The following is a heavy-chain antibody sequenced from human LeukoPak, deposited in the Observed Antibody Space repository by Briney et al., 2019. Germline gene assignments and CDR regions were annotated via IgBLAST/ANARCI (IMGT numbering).Heavy chain of an antibody. CDR3: AKDIGWVAARPKAFDI. D-gene: IGHD6-6*01. Sequence: GRSLRLSCAASGFTFDDYAMHWVRQAPGKGLGWVSGISWNSGSIGYADSVKGRFTISRDNAKNSLYLQMNSLRAEDRALYYCAKDIGWVAARPKAFDIWGQGTMVTVSS. V-gene: IGHV3-9*01. J-gene: IGHJ3*02. CDR1: GFTFDDYA. CDR2: ISWNSGSI.